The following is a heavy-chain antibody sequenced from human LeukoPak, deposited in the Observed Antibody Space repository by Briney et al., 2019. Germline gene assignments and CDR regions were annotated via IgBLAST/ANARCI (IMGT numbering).Heavy chain of an antibody. CDR3: AGPSDRARNWYFDL. Sequence: GGSLSLSCAASGFDFSGYAMSWVRQAPGEGLECVSTINDSGGYTYYADSVRGRFTISRDNSKNTLYLQMNSLRADDTAVYYCAGPSDRARNWYFDLWGRGTLVTVSS. CDR2: INDSGGYT. D-gene: IGHD3-22*01. CDR1: GFDFSGYA. J-gene: IGHJ2*01. V-gene: IGHV3-23*01.